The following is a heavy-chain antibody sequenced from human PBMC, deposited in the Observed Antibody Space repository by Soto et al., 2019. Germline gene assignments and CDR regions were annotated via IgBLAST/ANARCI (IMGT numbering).Heavy chain of an antibody. CDR3: ARINRSHYPKVFDY. Sequence: QLQLQESGPGLVKPSETLSLTCTVSGGSISSSSYYWGWIRQPPGKGLEWIGSIYYSGSTYYNPSLKSRVTISVDTSKNQFSLKLSSVTAADTAVYYCARINRSHYPKVFDYWGQGTLVTVSS. CDR2: IYYSGST. J-gene: IGHJ4*02. CDR1: GGSISSSSYY. D-gene: IGHD2-15*01. V-gene: IGHV4-39*01.